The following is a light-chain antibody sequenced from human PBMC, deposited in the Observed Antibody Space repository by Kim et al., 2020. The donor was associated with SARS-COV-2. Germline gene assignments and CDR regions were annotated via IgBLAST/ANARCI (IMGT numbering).Light chain of an antibody. J-gene: IGLJ3*02. CDR1: SGSIASNY. V-gene: IGLV6-57*02. CDR2: EDN. CDR3: QSYDSRV. Sequence: SPGKTVTISCTGSSGSIASNYVKWYQQRPGSAPTTVIYEDNQRPSGVPDRFSGSIDSSSNSASLTISGLKTEDEADYYCQSYDSRVFGGGTQLTVL.